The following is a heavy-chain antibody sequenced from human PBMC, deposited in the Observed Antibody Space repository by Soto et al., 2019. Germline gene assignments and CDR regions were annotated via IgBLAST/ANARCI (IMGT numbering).Heavy chain of an antibody. J-gene: IGHJ4*02. Sequence: EVQLVESGGDLVQRGGSLRLSCAASGFPFSSYWMHWVRHTPGKGLDWVARISGDGVTTYYADSVTGRFTVSRDNATNTLSLQIRGLRAEDTAVYYCAREYYGLLTGYYTDYWGQGTLVPVSS. CDR1: GFPFSSYW. CDR2: ISGDGVTT. CDR3: AREYYGLLTGYYTDY. V-gene: IGHV3-74*01. D-gene: IGHD3-9*01.